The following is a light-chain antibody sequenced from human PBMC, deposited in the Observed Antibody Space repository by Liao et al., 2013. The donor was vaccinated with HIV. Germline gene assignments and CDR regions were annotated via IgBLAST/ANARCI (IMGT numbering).Light chain of an antibody. CDR1: VLAKQF. Sequence: SYELTQPPSVSVSPGQTARITCSGEVLAKQFAYWYQQKPGQAPVLVIYYDSDRPSGIPERFSGSNSGDAATLTISGTQAMDEADYYCQAWDSSTVVFGGGTKLTVL. V-gene: IGLV3-1*01. J-gene: IGLJ2*01. CDR3: QAWDSSTVV. CDR2: YDS.